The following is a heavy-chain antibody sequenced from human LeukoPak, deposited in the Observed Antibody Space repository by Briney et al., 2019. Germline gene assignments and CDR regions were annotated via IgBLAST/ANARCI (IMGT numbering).Heavy chain of an antibody. J-gene: IGHJ6*02. CDR1: GGSISSYY. Sequence: SETLSLTCTVSGGSISSYYWSWIRQPPGKGLEWIGYIYYSGSTNYNPSLKSRVTISVDTSKNQFSLKLSSVTAADTAVYYCARSRQGGTYYYYGMDVWGQGTTVTVSS. CDR2: IYYSGST. CDR3: ARSRQGGTYYYYGMDV. V-gene: IGHV4-59*01. D-gene: IGHD1-26*01.